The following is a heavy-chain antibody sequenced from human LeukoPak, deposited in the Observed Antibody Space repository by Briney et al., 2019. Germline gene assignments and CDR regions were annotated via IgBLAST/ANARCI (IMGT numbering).Heavy chain of an antibody. V-gene: IGHV3-20*04. CDR3: ARGENFWSGYYTSWFDP. CDR2: INWNGGST. D-gene: IGHD3-3*01. J-gene: IGHJ5*02. CDR1: GFTFDDYG. Sequence: GGSLRLSCAASGFTFDDYGMSWVRQAPGKGLEWVSGINWNGGSTGYADSVKGRFTISRDNAKNSLYLQMNSLGAEDTALYYCARGENFWSGYYTSWFDPWGQGTLVTVSS.